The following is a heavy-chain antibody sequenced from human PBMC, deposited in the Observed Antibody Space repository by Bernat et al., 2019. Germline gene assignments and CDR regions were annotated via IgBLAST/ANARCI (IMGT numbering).Heavy chain of an antibody. CDR3: ALEWGYCSGGSCPYYFDY. J-gene: IGHJ4*02. CDR1: GGSFSGYY. V-gene: IGHV4-34*01. Sequence: QVQLQQWGAGLLKPSETLSLTCAVYGGSFSGYYWSWIRQPPGKGLEWIGEINHSGSTNYNPSLTSRVTISVDTSKNQFSLKLSSVTAADTAVYYCALEWGYCSGGSCPYYFDYWGQGTLVTVSS. CDR2: INHSGST. D-gene: IGHD2-15*01.